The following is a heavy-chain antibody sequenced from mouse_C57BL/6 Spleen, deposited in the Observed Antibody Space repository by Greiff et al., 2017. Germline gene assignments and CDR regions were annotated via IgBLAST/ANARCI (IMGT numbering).Heavy chain of an antibody. CDR3: ACNYFDY. Sequence: EVMLVESGGGLVKPGGSLKLSCAASGFTFSSYAMSWVRQTPEKRLEWVATISDGGSYTYYPDNVKGRFTISRDNAKNNLYLQMSHLKSEDTAMYYCACNYFDYWGQGTTLTVSS. V-gene: IGHV5-4*03. CDR2: ISDGGSYT. CDR1: GFTFSSYA. J-gene: IGHJ2*01.